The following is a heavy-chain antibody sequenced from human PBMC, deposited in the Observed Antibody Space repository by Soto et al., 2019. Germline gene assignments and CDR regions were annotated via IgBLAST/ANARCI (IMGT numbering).Heavy chain of an antibody. Sequence: ESGGGLVQPGGSLRLSCAASAFTFSNYAMNWVRQAPGKGLEWVSGISGGGGSTYYTDSVRGRFIVSRDNSKNTVYLQMNSLRAEDTAVYYCAKSGNHDYVWGSYRLDYWGQGTLVTVSS. CDR2: ISGGGGST. V-gene: IGHV3-23*01. D-gene: IGHD3-16*02. J-gene: IGHJ4*02. CDR1: AFTFSNYA. CDR3: AKSGNHDYVWGSYRLDY.